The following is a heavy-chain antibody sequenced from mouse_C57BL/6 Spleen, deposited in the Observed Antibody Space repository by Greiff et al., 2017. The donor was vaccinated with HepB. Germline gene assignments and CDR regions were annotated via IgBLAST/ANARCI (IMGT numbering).Heavy chain of an antibody. Sequence: VQLQESGAELVRPGTSVKVSCKASGYAFTNYLIEWVKQRPGQGLEWIGVINPGSGGTNYNEKFKGKATLTADKSSSTAYMQLSSLTSEDSAVYFCARGGLPNYFDYWGQGTTLTVSS. CDR2: INPGSGGT. V-gene: IGHV1-54*01. J-gene: IGHJ2*01. CDR1: GYAFTNYL. CDR3: ARGGLPNYFDY. D-gene: IGHD2-2*01.